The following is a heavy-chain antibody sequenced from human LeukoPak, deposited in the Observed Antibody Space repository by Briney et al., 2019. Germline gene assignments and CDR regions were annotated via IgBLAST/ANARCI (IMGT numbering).Heavy chain of an antibody. Sequence: GGSLRLSCAASGFTFSSYWMSWVRQAPGKGLEWVANIKQDGSEKYYVDSVKGRFTISRDNAKNSLYLQMNSLRAEDTVVYYCARDSAVTTFLIDYWGQGTLVTVSS. V-gene: IGHV3-7*01. CDR2: IKQDGSEK. J-gene: IGHJ4*02. CDR1: GFTFSSYW. CDR3: ARDSAVTTFLIDY. D-gene: IGHD4-4*01.